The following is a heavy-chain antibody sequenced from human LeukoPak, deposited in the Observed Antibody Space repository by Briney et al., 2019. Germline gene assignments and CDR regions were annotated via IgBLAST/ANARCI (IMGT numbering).Heavy chain of an antibody. CDR3: ARDNSVEDTAWWFDP. V-gene: IGHV1-46*01. Sequence: ASVKVSCKASGYTFTNYHMNWVRQAPGQGLEWMGIINPSGGSTTNAQKFQGRVTITADKSTSTAYMELSSLRSEDTAVYYCARDNSVEDTAWWFDPWGQGTLVTVSS. CDR2: INPSGGST. D-gene: IGHD4-23*01. CDR1: GYTFTNYH. J-gene: IGHJ5*02.